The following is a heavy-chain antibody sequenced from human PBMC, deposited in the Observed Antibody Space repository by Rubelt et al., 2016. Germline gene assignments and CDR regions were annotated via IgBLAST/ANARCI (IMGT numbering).Heavy chain of an antibody. CDR2: IIAYNGNT. D-gene: IGHD3-22*01. CDR1: GYTFTSYG. CDR3: ARVEYYYDSSGYSDY. V-gene: IGHV1-18*01. Sequence: QVQLVQSGAEVKKPGASVKVSCKASGYTFTSYGISWVRQAPGQGLEWMGWIIAYNGNTNYAQKLQGRVTMTTDTSTSTAYMELRSLRSDDTAVYYCARVEYYYDSSGYSDYWGQGTLVTVSS. J-gene: IGHJ4*02.